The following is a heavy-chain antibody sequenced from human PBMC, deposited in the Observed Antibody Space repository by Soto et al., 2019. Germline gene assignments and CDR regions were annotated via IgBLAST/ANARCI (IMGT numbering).Heavy chain of an antibody. Sequence: ASVKVSCKAIGYTSSSYGINWVRQAPGQGLEWMGWISVFNGDTKYAQKFQGRVAITKDPGTSTAHMELRSLRSDNAAVYFCATKDDHKDDQPYYYGMDIWGQGTTVTVSS. CDR1: GYTSSSYG. CDR3: ATKDDHKDDQPYYYGMDI. V-gene: IGHV1-18*01. CDR2: ISVFNGDT. J-gene: IGHJ6*02. D-gene: IGHD3-16*01.